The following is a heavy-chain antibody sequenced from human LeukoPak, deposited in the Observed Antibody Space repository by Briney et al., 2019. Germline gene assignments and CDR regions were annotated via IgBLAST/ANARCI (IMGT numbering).Heavy chain of an antibody. Sequence: GRSLSLSCAASGFTFTSYSMNWVSQARGKGREWVSSISCSSSCIYYADSVKGRFTIYRHNAKNSLYLQMNSLGAEDTAVYYCARDRDSSSYWFDPWGQGTLVTVSS. CDR2: ISCSSSCI. CDR3: ARDRDSSSYWFDP. J-gene: IGHJ5*02. V-gene: IGHV3-21*01. CDR1: GFTFTSYS. D-gene: IGHD6-13*01.